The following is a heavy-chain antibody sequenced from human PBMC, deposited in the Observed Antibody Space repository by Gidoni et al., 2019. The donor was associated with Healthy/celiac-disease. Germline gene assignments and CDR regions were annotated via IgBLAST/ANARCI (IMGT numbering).Heavy chain of an antibody. J-gene: IGHJ4*02. D-gene: IGHD6-13*01. CDR1: GFTFSSYD. V-gene: IGHV3-13*04. CDR2: IGTAGDT. CDR3: ARGTRWYEIDQSPLDY. Sequence: EVQLVESGGGLVQPGGSLRLSCAASGFTFSSYDMPWVRQATGKGLEWVSAIGTAGDTYYPGSVKGRFTISRENAKNSLYLQMNSLRAGDTAVYYCARGTRWYEIDQSPLDYWGQGTLVTVSS.